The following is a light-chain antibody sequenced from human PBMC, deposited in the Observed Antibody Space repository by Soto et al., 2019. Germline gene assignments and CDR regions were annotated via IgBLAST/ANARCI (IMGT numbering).Light chain of an antibody. V-gene: IGLV2-14*01. Sequence: QSVLTQPASVSGSPGQSITIACTGTNRDVGSYNLVSWCQQRPGEAPKLIISEVRNRPSGISYRFTGSKSGNTASLTISGLQAEDEADYYCSSYTTTSTLVFGGGTKVTVL. J-gene: IGLJ3*02. CDR2: EVR. CDR1: NRDVGSYNL. CDR3: SSYTTTSTLV.